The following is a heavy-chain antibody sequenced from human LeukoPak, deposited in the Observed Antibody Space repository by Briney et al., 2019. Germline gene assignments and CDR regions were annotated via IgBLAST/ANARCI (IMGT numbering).Heavy chain of an antibody. V-gene: IGHV4-61*02. J-gene: IGHJ4*01. Sequence: SQTLSLTCTVSGGSISSGSYYWSWIRQPAGKGLEWVGRIYTSGSTNYNPSLKSRVTISVDTSKNQFSLKLSSVTAADTAVYYCARWDDYGDYFDYWGRNPGHRLL. CDR3: ARWDDYGDYFDY. D-gene: IGHD4-17*01. CDR1: GGSISSGSYY. CDR2: IYTSGST.